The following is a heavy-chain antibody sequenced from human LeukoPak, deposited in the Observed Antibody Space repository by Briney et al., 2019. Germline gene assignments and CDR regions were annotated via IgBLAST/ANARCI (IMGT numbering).Heavy chain of an antibody. Sequence: PSETLSLTCTVSGGSITSYYWSWIRQPAGKRLEWIGLIYTSGVTKYNPSLKSRATVSVDRSKNQFSLRLSSVTAADTAVYYCARLRTSSGWQRVNWFDPWGQGTLVIVSS. CDR1: GGSITSYY. CDR2: IYTSGVT. J-gene: IGHJ5*02. D-gene: IGHD6-19*01. CDR3: ARLRTSSGWQRVNWFDP. V-gene: IGHV4-4*07.